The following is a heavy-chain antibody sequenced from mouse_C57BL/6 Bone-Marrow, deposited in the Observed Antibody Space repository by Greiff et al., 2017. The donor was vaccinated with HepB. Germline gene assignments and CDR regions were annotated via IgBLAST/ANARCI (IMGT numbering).Heavy chain of an antibody. D-gene: IGHD1-1*01. Sequence: QVQLQQSGPELVKPGASVKISCKASGYAFSSSWMNWVKQRPGKGLEWIGRIYPGDGDTNYNGKFKGKATLTADKSSSTAYMQLSSLTSEDSAVYFCARFNYYGSSYGYFDVWGTGTTVTVSS. V-gene: IGHV1-82*01. CDR1: GYAFSSSW. CDR3: ARFNYYGSSYGYFDV. CDR2: IYPGDGDT. J-gene: IGHJ1*03.